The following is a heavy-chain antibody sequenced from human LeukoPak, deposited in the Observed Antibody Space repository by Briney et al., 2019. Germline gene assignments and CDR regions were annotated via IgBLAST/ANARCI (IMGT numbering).Heavy chain of an antibody. CDR3: ARVLDDFWSGYLYYYYYMDV. V-gene: IGHV4-59*01. J-gene: IGHJ6*03. D-gene: IGHD3-3*01. CDR1: GGSISSYY. CDR2: IYYSGST. Sequence: PSETLSLTCTVSGGSISSYYWSWIRQPPGKGLEWIGYIYYSGSTNYNPSLKSRVTISVDTSKNQFSLKLSSVTAADTAVYYCARVLDDFWSGYLYYYYYMDVWGKGTTVTVSS.